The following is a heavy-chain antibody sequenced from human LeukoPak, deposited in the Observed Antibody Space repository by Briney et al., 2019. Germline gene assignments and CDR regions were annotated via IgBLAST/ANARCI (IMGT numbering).Heavy chain of an antibody. V-gene: IGHV1-2*02. CDR1: GYTFTSYG. J-gene: IGHJ4*02. D-gene: IGHD6-19*01. CDR3: ASYGAVAGTADPFDY. Sequence: ASVKVSCKASGYTFTSYGISWVRQAPGQGLEWMGWINPNSGGTNYAQKFQGRVTMTRDTSISTAYMELSRLRSDDTAVYYCASYGAVAGTADPFDYWGQGTLVTVSS. CDR2: INPNSGGT.